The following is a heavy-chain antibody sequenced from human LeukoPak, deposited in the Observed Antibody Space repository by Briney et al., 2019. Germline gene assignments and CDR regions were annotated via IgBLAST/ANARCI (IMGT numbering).Heavy chain of an antibody. J-gene: IGHJ4*02. Sequence: SETLSHTCAVYGGSFSGYYWSWIRQPPGKGLEWIGEINHSGSTNYNPSLKSRVTISVDTSKNQFSLKLSSVTAADTAVYYCARGIAVAIDYWGQGTLVTVSS. CDR2: INHSGST. D-gene: IGHD6-19*01. CDR1: GGSFSGYY. CDR3: ARGIAVAIDY. V-gene: IGHV4-34*01.